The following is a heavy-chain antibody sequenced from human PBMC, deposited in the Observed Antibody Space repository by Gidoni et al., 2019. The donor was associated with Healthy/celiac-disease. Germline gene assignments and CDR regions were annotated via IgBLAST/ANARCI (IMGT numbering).Heavy chain of an antibody. Sequence: QVQLQQWGAGLLKPSATLSLTCAMSGPSFSGYYWIWIRQSPGRGLEWIAEITHTGSTNYKPSLRSRVTISVDASKNQFSRQLRSVTAADTAVYYCARGRYHDSSGFPYWGQGTLVTVSS. CDR3: ARGRYHDSSGFPY. CDR1: GPSFSGYY. J-gene: IGHJ4*02. V-gene: IGHV4-34*01. D-gene: IGHD3-22*01. CDR2: ITHTGST.